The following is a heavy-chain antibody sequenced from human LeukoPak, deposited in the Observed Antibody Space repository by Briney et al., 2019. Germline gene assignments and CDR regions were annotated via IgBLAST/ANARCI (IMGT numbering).Heavy chain of an antibody. D-gene: IGHD3-3*01. V-gene: IGHV1-69*05. CDR3: ASRSNTIFGVAATFYYFDY. Sequence: AASVKVSCKASGGTFSSYAISWVRQAPGQGLEWMGRIIPIFGTANYAQKFQGRVTITTDESTSTAYMELSSLRSEDTAVYYCASRSNTIFGVAATFYYFDYWGQGTLVTVSS. CDR1: GGTFSSYA. J-gene: IGHJ4*02. CDR2: IIPIFGTA.